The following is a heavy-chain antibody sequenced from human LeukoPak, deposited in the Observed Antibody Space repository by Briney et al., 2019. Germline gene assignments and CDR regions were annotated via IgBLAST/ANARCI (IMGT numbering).Heavy chain of an antibody. CDR2: INRNSGGT. J-gene: IGHJ5*02. V-gene: IGHV1-2*02. CDR3: ARDVRYYYDSSGPIWFYP. D-gene: IGHD3-22*01. Sequence: ASVTVTCTASGYTFTDYYIHWVRQAHGQGVEWMGWINRNSGGTNYEPKFQGRVAMTRYTSIATAYMELSSLTSDDTSVYYCARDVRYYYDSSGPIWFYPWGQGTVVTVSS. CDR1: GYTFTDYY.